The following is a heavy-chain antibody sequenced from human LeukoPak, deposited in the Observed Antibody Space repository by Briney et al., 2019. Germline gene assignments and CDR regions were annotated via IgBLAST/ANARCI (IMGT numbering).Heavy chain of an antibody. J-gene: IGHJ5*02. CDR3: AKGGNYVGSSWFDP. V-gene: IGHV3-23*01. Sequence: PEGSLRLSCAASGFTFSSYGMSWVRQAPGKGLEWVSAISGSGGSTYYADSVKGRFTISRDNSKNTLYLQMNSLRAEDTAVYYCAKGGNYVGSSWFDPWGQGTLVTVSS. CDR1: GFTFSSYG. D-gene: IGHD4-23*01. CDR2: ISGSGGST.